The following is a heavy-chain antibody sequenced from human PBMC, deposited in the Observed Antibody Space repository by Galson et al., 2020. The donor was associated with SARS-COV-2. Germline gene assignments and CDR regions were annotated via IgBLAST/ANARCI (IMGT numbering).Heavy chain of an antibody. CDR1: GSTFTSYY. D-gene: IGHD1-1*01. J-gene: IGHJ4*02. V-gene: IGHV1-46*01. CDR2: INPSGGNR. Sequence: ASVTVSCKASGSTFTSYYMHWVRQAPGQGLAWVGTINPSGGNRGYAQRLQGRVTMTSDTSTSTVYMELSSLTSEDTSVYDCARTLSWNAADYWGQGTLVTVSS. CDR3: ARTLSWNAADY.